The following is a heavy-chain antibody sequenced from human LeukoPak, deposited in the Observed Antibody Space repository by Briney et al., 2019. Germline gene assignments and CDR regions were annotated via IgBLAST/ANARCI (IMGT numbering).Heavy chain of an antibody. Sequence: SETLSLTCTVSGGSISSYYWSWIRQPAGKGLEWIGRIYTSGSTNYSPSLKSRVTMSVDTSKNQFSLKLSSVTAADTAVYYCARDAPLGYDSSGYYRRYFDYWGQGTLVTVSS. D-gene: IGHD3-22*01. J-gene: IGHJ4*02. CDR1: GGSISSYY. V-gene: IGHV4-4*07. CDR2: IYTSGST. CDR3: ARDAPLGYDSSGYYRRYFDY.